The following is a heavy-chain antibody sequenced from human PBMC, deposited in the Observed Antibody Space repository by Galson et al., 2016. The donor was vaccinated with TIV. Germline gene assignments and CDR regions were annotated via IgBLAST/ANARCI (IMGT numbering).Heavy chain of an antibody. CDR2: ISPDGTDQ. CDR3: ATPCSSSSFSSYYAFDV. CDR1: GFTFYRYR. D-gene: IGHD2-2*01. Sequence: SLRLSCAASGFTFYRYRMDWVRQAPGKGLEWIAVISPDGTDQNYADSMKGRFTISRDNSKNTLYLQLNSLRAEDTALYYCATPCSSSSFSSYYAFDVWGQGTTVTVSS. V-gene: IGHV3-30*03. J-gene: IGHJ6*02.